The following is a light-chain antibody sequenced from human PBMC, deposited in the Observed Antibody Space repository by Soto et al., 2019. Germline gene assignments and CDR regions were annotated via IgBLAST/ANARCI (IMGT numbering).Light chain of an antibody. CDR1: QSVTNNY. CDR3: QQYGSSPIT. CDR2: GAS. J-gene: IGKJ5*01. Sequence: EIVLTQSPGTLSLSPGERATLSCRASQSVTNNYLAWYQQKPGQAPRLLIYGASTRATGILDRFSGSGSGTDFPLTISRLEPEDFAVYYCQQYGSSPITFGQGTRLEIK. V-gene: IGKV3-20*01.